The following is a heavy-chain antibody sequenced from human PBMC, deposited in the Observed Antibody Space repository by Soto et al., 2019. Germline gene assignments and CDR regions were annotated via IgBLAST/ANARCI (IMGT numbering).Heavy chain of an antibody. Sequence: PGGSLRLSCAASGFTFSSYGMHWVRQAPGKGLEWVAVIWYDGSNKYYADSVKGRFTISRDNSKNTLYLQMNSLRAEDTAVYYCARGSLLYYGMDVWGQGTTVTVSS. CDR3: ARGSLLYYGMDV. J-gene: IGHJ6*02. V-gene: IGHV3-33*01. D-gene: IGHD2-15*01. CDR2: IWYDGSNK. CDR1: GFTFSSYG.